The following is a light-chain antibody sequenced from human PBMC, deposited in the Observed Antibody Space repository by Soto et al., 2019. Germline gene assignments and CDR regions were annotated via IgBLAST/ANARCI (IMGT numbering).Light chain of an antibody. CDR1: QSVSRS. Sequence: DIPMTQSPSTLSASVGDRVTITCRASQSVSRSVAWYQQKPGKAPNLLIYKASTLERGVPSRFSGGGTDKEFPLTISSLQPDDSATYYCQQYSSHWTFGQGTKVEIK. J-gene: IGKJ1*01. CDR2: KAS. V-gene: IGKV1-5*03. CDR3: QQYSSHWT.